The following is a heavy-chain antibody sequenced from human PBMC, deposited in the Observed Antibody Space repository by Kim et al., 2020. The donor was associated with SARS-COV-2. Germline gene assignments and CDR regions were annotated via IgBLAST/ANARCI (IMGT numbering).Heavy chain of an antibody. CDR1: GGTFSSYA. J-gene: IGHJ4*02. V-gene: IGHV1-69*13. CDR3: ASGGYNWNDAEQYYFDY. CDR2: IIPIFGTA. Sequence: SVKVSCKASGGTFSSYAISWVRQAPGQGLEWMGGIIPIFGTANYAQKFQGRVTITADESTSTAYMELSSLRSEDTAVYYCASGGYNWNDAEQYYFDYWGQGTLVTVSS. D-gene: IGHD1-20*01.